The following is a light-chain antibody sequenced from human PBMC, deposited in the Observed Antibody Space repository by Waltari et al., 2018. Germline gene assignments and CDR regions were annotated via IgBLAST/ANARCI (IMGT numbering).Light chain of an antibody. V-gene: IGLV2-23*01. J-gene: IGLJ2*01. Sequence: QSALTQPASVSGSPGQSIPISCTGTSSDVGSFNLVSWYQQHPGKAPKLMIYEGDKRPSGVSNRFSGSKSGNTASLRISGLQAEDEADYYCCSYAVSSGVVFGGGTKLTVL. CDR2: EGD. CDR3: CSYAVSSGVV. CDR1: SSDVGSFNL.